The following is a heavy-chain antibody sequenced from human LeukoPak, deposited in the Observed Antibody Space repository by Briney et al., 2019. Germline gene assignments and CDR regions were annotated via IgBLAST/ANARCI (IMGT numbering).Heavy chain of an antibody. V-gene: IGHV3-64*01. Sequence: GGSLRLSCAASGFTFSSYAMHWVRQAPGKGLEYVSAISSNGGSTYYANSVKGRFTISRDNAKNSLYLQMNSLRAEDTAVYYCARGNFDWFFPTTFDYWGQGTLVTVSS. CDR1: GFTFSSYA. CDR2: ISSNGGST. J-gene: IGHJ4*02. CDR3: ARGNFDWFFPTTFDY. D-gene: IGHD3-9*01.